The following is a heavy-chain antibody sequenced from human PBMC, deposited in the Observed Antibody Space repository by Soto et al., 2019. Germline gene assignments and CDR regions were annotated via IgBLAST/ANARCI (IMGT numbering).Heavy chain of an antibody. J-gene: IGHJ4*02. CDR1: GGSISSSSYY. D-gene: IGHD2-15*01. CDR2: IYYSGST. Sequence: QLQLQESGPGLVKPSETLSLTCTVSGGSISSSSYYWGWIRQPPGKGLEWIGSIYYSGSTYYNPSLKSRVTISVDTSKNQFSLKLSSVTAADTAVYYCARHTPAISISDHWGQGTLVTVPS. CDR3: ARHTPAISISDH. V-gene: IGHV4-39*01.